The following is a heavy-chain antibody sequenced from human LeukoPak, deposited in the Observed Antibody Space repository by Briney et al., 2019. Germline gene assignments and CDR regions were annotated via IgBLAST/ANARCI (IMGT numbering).Heavy chain of an antibody. D-gene: IGHD3-10*01. CDR1: GFTFSSYS. J-gene: IGHJ6*03. CDR3: AREGSGSYYEDYYYMDV. CDR2: ISSSSSYI. Sequence: NPGGSLRLSCAASGFTFSSYSMNWVRQAPGKGLEWVSSISSSSSYIYYADSVKGRFTISRDNAKNSLYLQMNSLGAEDTAVYYCAREGSGSYYEDYYYMDVWGKGTTVTVSS. V-gene: IGHV3-21*01.